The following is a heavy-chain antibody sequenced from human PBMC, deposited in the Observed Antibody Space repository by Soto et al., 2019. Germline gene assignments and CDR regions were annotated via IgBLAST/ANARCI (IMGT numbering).Heavy chain of an antibody. CDR2: IYYGGST. J-gene: IGHJ5*02. CDR3: ARSIAARRWFDP. V-gene: IGHV4-39*07. D-gene: IGHD6-6*01. Sequence: LSLTCTVSGGSISSSSYYWGWIRQPPGKGLEWIGSIYYGGSTNYNPSLKSRVTISVDTSKNQFSLKLSSVTAADTAVYYCARSIAARRWFDPWGQGTLVTVSS. CDR1: GGSISSSSYY.